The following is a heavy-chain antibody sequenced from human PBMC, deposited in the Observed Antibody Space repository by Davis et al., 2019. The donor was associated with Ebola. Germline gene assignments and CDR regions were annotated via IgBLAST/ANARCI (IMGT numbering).Heavy chain of an antibody. CDR2: ISGSGSSR. Sequence: GGSLRLSCAASGFVFSSYVMSWVRRAPGKGLEWVSGISGSGSSRYYADSVKGRFTISRDNSKNTLYLQMNSLRAEDTAVYYCAKYYVGPAGDVWGQGTTVIVSS. CDR3: AKYYVGPAGDV. V-gene: IGHV3-23*01. J-gene: IGHJ6*02. D-gene: IGHD3-16*01. CDR1: GFVFSSYV.